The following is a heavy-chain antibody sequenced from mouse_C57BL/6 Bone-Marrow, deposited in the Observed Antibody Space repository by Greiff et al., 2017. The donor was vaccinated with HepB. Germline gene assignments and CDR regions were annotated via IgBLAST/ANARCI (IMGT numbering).Heavy chain of an antibody. Sequence: VKLMESGAELVRPGASVTLSCKASGYTFTDYEMHWVKQTPVHGLEWIGAIDPETGGTAYNQKFKGKAILTADKSSSTAYMELRSLTSEDSAVYYCTRGNSAWFAYWGQGTLVTVSA. CDR2: IDPETGGT. CDR1: GYTFTDYE. J-gene: IGHJ3*01. CDR3: TRGNSAWFAY. V-gene: IGHV1-15*01.